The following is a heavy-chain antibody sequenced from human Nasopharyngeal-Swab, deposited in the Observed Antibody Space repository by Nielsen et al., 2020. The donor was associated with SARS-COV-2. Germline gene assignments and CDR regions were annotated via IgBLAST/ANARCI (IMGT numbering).Heavy chain of an antibody. Sequence: GESLKLSCAASGFTFSSYAMSWVRQAPGKGLEWVSAISGSGGSTNYADSEKGRFPISRDNSKNTLYLQMNSLRAEDTAVYYCAKPVLLWLGKLATVDAFDIWGQGTMVTVSS. D-gene: IGHD3-10*01. CDR3: AKPVLLWLGKLATVDAFDI. V-gene: IGHV3-23*01. CDR1: GFTFSSYA. CDR2: ISGSGGST. J-gene: IGHJ3*02.